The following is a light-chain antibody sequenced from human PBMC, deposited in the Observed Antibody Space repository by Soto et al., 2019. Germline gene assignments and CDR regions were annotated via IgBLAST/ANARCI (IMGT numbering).Light chain of an antibody. J-gene: IGKJ1*01. CDR1: QGITNY. Sequence: DIQVTQAPSSLSASVGDRVTISCRTSQGITNYLNWYQQKPSKAPKLLISVAASLQSGVPSRFSGSGSGTEFTLTISSLQPDDFATYYCQQYYSFWTFGQGTKVDIK. V-gene: IGKV1-39*01. CDR2: VAA. CDR3: QQYYSFWT.